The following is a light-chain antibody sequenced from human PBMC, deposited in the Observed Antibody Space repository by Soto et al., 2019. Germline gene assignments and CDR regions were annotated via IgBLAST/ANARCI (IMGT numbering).Light chain of an antibody. J-gene: IGLJ3*02. CDR1: SSDVGGYRF. Sequence: QSVLTQPPSASGSLGQSVTISCTGTSSDVGGYRFVSWYQQHPGKAPKVMIYEVTKRPSGVPDRFSGSQSGSTASLIVSGLQAEDEADYYCCSYAGNNNVVFGGGTKLTVL. CDR3: CSYAGNNNVV. CDR2: EVT. V-gene: IGLV2-8*01.